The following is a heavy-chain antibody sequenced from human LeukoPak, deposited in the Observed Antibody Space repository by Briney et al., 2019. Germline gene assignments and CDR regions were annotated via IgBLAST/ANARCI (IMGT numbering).Heavy chain of an antibody. CDR1: GFTFGSYA. J-gene: IGHJ4*02. CDR2: ISGSGGSP. D-gene: IGHD6-13*01. V-gene: IGHV3-23*01. CDR3: AKAQHSSIWGYFDY. Sequence: GGSLRLSCAASGFTFGSYAMSWVRQAPGKGLEWVSTISGSGGSPYYADSVKGRFTISRDNSKNTLYLQMHSLRAEDTAVFYCAKAQHSSIWGYFDYWGQGALVTVSS.